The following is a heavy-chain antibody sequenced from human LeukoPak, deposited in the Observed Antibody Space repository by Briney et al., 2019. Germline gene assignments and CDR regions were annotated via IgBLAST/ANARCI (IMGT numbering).Heavy chain of an antibody. CDR2: IKHDGSEK. J-gene: IGHJ4*02. D-gene: IGHD3-3*01. Sequence: PGGSLRLSCAASGFTFSSYAMSWVRQAPGKGLEWVASIKHDGSEKYYVDSVRGRFTISRDNTMNPLYLQMSSLRAEDTAVYYCATDRGWRTSGYYLYYFEYWGQGTLVTFSS. CDR1: GFTFSSYA. CDR3: ATDRGWRTSGYYLYYFEY. V-gene: IGHV3-7*01.